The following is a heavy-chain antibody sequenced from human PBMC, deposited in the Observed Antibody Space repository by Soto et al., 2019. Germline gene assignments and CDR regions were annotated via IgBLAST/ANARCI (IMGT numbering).Heavy chain of an antibody. CDR2: IYNNRSF. D-gene: IGHD6-6*01. J-gene: IGHJ4*02. V-gene: IGHV4-61*01. CDR3: ARVPLDYSNSHYFDF. CDR1: GGSVSSGSFY. Sequence: SETLSLTCTVSGGSVSSGSFYWSWIRRPPGKALEWIGFIYNNRSFNYNPSLKSRVTMSVDTSKHQFFLKLSSVTAADTAVYYCARVPLDYSNSHYFDFWGQGALVTVSS.